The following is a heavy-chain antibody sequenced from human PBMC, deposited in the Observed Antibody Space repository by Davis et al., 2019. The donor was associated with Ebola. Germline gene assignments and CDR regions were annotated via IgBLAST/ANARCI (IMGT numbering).Heavy chain of an antibody. V-gene: IGHV3-21*01. J-gene: IGHJ4*02. CDR1: GFTFSSYS. CDR2: ISSNSSYI. D-gene: IGHD5/OR15-5a*01. Sequence: GESLKISCAASGFTFSSYSMNWVRQAPGKGLEWVSSISSNSSYIYYADSVKGRFTISRDNAKNSLYLQMNSLRAEDTAVYYCARDLYRARDYWGQGTLVTVSS. CDR3: ARDLYRARDY.